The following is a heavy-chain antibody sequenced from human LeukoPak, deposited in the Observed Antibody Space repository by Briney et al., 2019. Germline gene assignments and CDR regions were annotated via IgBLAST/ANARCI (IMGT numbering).Heavy chain of an antibody. V-gene: IGHV4-34*01. CDR2: INHSGST. Sequence: SETLSLTCAVYGGSFSGYYWSWIRQPPGKGLEWIGEINHSGSTNYNPSLKSRVTISVDTSKNQFSLQLNSVTPGDTAVYYCARDKEEQWLVPNLRFDPWGQGTLVTVSS. CDR3: ARDKEEQWLVPNLRFDP. D-gene: IGHD6-19*01. J-gene: IGHJ5*02. CDR1: GGSFSGYY.